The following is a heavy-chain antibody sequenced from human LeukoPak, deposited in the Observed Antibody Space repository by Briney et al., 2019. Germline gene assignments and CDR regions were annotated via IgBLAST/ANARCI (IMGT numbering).Heavy chain of an antibody. V-gene: IGHV1-8*01. J-gene: IGHJ3*02. Sequence: ASVKVSCKASGYTFTSYDITWVRQATGQGLEWLGWMNPNSGNTGYAQKFQGRVTMTRNTSISTAYMELSSLRSEDTAVYYCARGSFGAFDAFDIWGQGTMVTVSS. CDR2: MNPNSGNT. CDR3: ARGSFGAFDAFDI. D-gene: IGHD3-3*01. CDR1: GYTFTSYD.